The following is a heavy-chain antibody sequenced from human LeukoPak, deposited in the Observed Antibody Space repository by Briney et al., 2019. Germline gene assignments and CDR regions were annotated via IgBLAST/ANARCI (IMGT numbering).Heavy chain of an antibody. V-gene: IGHV3-20*04. J-gene: IGHJ4*02. Sequence: GGSLRLSCAASGFAFEDYGMTWVRQAPGKGLEWVSGLNWDGDNTGYADSVKGRFTISRDNAKHSLYLQVNSLRAEDTAFYYCARVWAWGSGNYFDYWGQGTLVTVSS. CDR2: LNWDGDNT. D-gene: IGHD3-10*01. CDR1: GFAFEDYG. CDR3: ARVWAWGSGNYFDY.